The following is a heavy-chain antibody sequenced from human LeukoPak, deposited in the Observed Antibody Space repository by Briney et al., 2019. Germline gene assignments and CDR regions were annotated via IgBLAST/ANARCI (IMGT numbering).Heavy chain of an antibody. CDR1: GGTFSSYA. Sequence: SVTVSCKASGGTFSSYAISWVRQAPGQGLEWMGGIIPIFGTANYAQKFQGRVTITADESTSTAYMELSSLRSEDTAVYYCAPRDRPRYDILTGYSPHYYYYGMDVWGQGTTVTVSS. J-gene: IGHJ6*02. D-gene: IGHD3-9*01. CDR3: APRDRPRYDILTGYSPHYYYYGMDV. V-gene: IGHV1-69*13. CDR2: IIPIFGTA.